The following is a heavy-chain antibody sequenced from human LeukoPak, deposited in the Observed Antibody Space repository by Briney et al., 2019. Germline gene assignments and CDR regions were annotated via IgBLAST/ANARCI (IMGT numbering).Heavy chain of an antibody. CDR3: ARFTFGGVIGTD. V-gene: IGHV2-70*11. CDR1: GFSLRTRGMC. CDR2: IDWDDDK. J-gene: IGHJ4*02. Sequence: ASGPTLVNPTPTLTLTCTFSGFSLRTRGMCVSWIRQPPGKALEWLARIDWDDDKYYSTSLKTRLTISKDTSKNQVVLTMTNMDPVDTATYYCARFTFGGVIGTDWGQGTLVTVSS. D-gene: IGHD3-16*02.